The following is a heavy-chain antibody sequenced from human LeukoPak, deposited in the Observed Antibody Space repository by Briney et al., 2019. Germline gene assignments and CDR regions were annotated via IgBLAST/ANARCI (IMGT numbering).Heavy chain of an antibody. D-gene: IGHD1-26*01. J-gene: IGHJ3*02. CDR1: GFTVSDNY. CDR3: ARIEWERLGRAFDI. Sequence: GGSLRLSCAASGFTVSDNYMTWVRPAPGKGLEWVSSIYSAGATHYAESVKGRFTISRDNSKNTLYLQMNSLRAEDMAVYYCARIEWERLGRAFDIWGQGTMVTVSS. V-gene: IGHV3-53*01. CDR2: IYSAGAT.